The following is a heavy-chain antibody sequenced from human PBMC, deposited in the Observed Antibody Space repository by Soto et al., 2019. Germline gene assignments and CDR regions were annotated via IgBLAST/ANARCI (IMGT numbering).Heavy chain of an antibody. J-gene: IGHJ6*03. CDR2: IYYSGRT. CDR1: GGSISSSSYY. D-gene: IGHD1-26*01. Sequence: SETLSLTCTVSGGSISSSSYYWGWIRQPPGKGLEWIGSIYYSGRTYYNPSLKSRGTISVDTSKNQFSLKLSSVTAADTAVYYCARSYRVGYMDVWGKGTTVTVSS. CDR3: ARSYRVGYMDV. V-gene: IGHV4-39*01.